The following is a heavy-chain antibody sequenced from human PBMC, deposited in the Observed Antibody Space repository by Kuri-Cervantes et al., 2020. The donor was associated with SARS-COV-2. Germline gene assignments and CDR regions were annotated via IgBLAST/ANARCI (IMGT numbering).Heavy chain of an antibody. CDR1: GFTFSSYW. Sequence: GGSLRLSCAASGFTFSSYWMHWVRQAPGKGLEWVSGIDSGGYSTYYADSVKGRFTISRDNSKNSLYLQMNSLRSEDTAVYYCARGRYSVLRYFDWLYPSGFDYWGQGTLVTVSS. CDR3: ARGRYSVLRYFDWLYPSGFDY. V-gene: IGHV3-NL1*01. J-gene: IGHJ4*02. D-gene: IGHD3-9*01. CDR2: IDSGGYST.